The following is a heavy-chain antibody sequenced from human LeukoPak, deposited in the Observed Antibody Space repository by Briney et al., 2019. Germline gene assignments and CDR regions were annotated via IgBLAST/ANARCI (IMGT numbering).Heavy chain of an antibody. J-gene: IGHJ3*02. Sequence: GASVMVSCKASGGTFSSYAISWVRQAPGQGLEWMGGIIPIFGTANYAQKFQGRVTITTDESTSTAYMELSSLRSEDTAVYYRARDRAVTDAFDIWGQGTMVTVTS. V-gene: IGHV1-69*05. CDR1: GGTFSSYA. CDR3: ARDRAVTDAFDI. CDR2: IIPIFGTA. D-gene: IGHD4-17*01.